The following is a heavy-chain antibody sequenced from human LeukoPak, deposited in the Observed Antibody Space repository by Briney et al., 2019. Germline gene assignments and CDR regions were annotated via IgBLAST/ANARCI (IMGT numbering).Heavy chain of an antibody. CDR1: GGSISSSSYY. J-gene: IGHJ4*02. Sequence: SETLSLTCTVSGGSISSSSYYWGWIRQPPGKGLEWIGSIYYSGSTYYNPSLKSRVTISVDTSKNQFSLKLSSVTAADTAVYYCARDLEGRAAWDYRGQGTLVTVSS. V-gene: IGHV4-39*07. CDR2: IYYSGST. CDR3: ARDLEGRAAWDY. D-gene: IGHD6-13*01.